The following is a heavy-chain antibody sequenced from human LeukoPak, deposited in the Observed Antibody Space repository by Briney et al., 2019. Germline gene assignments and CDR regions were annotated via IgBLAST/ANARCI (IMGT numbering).Heavy chain of an antibody. D-gene: IGHD1-26*01. V-gene: IGHV3-21*01. CDR2: ISSSSSYI. J-gene: IGHJ6*03. Sequence: PGGSLRLSCAASGFTFSSYSMNWVRQAPGKGLEWVSSISSSSSYIYYADSVKGRFTISRDNAKNSLYLQMNSLRAEDTAVYYCARDRKGSGSYPYYYYYYMDVWGKGTTVTVSS. CDR1: GFTFSSYS. CDR3: ARDRKGSGSYPYYYYYYMDV.